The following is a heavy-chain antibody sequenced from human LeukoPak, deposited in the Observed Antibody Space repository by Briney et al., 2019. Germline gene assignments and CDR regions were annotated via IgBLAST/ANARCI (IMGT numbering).Heavy chain of an antibody. J-gene: IGHJ3*02. V-gene: IGHV4-39*07. D-gene: IGHD3-9*01. CDR2: IYYSRST. CDR3: ARRRGGQFDWLLYVGEAFDI. CDR1: GGSISSSSFY. Sequence: PSETLSLTCTVSGGSISSSSFYWGWIRQPPGKGLEWIGNIYYSRSTYYDPSLKSRVTISVDTSKNEFSLKLTSVTAADTAVYYCARRRGGQFDWLLYVGEAFDIWGQGTMVTVSS.